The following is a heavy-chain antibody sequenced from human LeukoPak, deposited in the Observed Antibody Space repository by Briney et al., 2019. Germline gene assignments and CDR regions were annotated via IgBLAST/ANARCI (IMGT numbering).Heavy chain of an antibody. CDR3: ARVVTTGI. CDR1: GFTFSSYA. V-gene: IGHV3-30-3*01. Sequence: GGSLRLSCAASGFTFSSYAMHWVRQAPGKGLEWVAVISYDGSNKYYADSVKGRFTISRDNSKNTLYLQMNSLRAEDTAVYYCARVVTTGIWGQGTKVTVSS. CDR2: ISYDGSNK. D-gene: IGHD3-3*01. J-gene: IGHJ3*02.